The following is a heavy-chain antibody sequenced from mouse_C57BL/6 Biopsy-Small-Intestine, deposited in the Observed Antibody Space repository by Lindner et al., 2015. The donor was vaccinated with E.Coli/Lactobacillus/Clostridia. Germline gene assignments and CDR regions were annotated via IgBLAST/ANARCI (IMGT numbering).Heavy chain of an antibody. J-gene: IGHJ2*01. D-gene: IGHD1-1*01. CDR2: IYPGSGNT. Sequence: VQLQESGAELARPGASVKLTCKASGYTFSTFSTSWVKQRTGQGLEWIGQIYPGSGNTYSNEKFKGKVTLTADKSSRTAYMELRSLTSEDSAVYFCARHYYYGSSYENFDYWGQGTTLTVSS. CDR3: ARHYYYGSSYENFDY. V-gene: IGHV1-81*01. CDR1: GYTFSTFS.